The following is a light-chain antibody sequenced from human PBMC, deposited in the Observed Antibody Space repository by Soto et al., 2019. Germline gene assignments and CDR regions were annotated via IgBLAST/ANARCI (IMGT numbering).Light chain of an antibody. CDR1: QSVSSY. V-gene: IGKV3-11*01. Sequence: EIVLTQSPATLSLSPGERATLSCRASQSVSSYFAWYQQKPGQAPRLLISDASNRATGIPARFSGSGSGTDFNLTISSLEPEDFAVYYCQQRGNWPLTFGQGTKVEIK. CDR3: QQRGNWPLT. CDR2: DAS. J-gene: IGKJ1*01.